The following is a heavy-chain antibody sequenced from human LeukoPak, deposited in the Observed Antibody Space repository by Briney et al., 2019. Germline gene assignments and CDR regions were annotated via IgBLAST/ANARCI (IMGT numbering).Heavy chain of an antibody. V-gene: IGHV4-59*01. J-gene: IGHJ5*01. CDR3: ARGGGWFDS. Sequence: PSETLSLTCTVSADSSSSYYWCWIRQTPRKGLEWIGSIYHIGNTNYNPSLQSRVTMSVDTSLDTSKTHFSLRLTSVTAADTAVYYCARGGGWFDSWGQGIPVTVSS. CDR1: ADSSSSYY. CDR2: IYHIGNT. D-gene: IGHD3-10*01.